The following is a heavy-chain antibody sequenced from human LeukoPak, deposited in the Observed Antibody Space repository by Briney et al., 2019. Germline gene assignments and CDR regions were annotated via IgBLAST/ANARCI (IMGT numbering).Heavy chain of an antibody. CDR3: ARTRSPGSYSSKGPFDY. D-gene: IGHD1-26*01. V-gene: IGHV4-39*01. J-gene: IGHJ4*02. Sequence: PSETLSLTCTVSGGSISSSSYYWGWIRQPPGKGLEWIGSIYYSGSTYYNPSLKSRVTISVDTSKNQFSLKLSSVTAADTAVYYCARTRSPGSYSSKGPFDYWGQGTLVTVSS. CDR2: IYYSGST. CDR1: GGSISSSSYY.